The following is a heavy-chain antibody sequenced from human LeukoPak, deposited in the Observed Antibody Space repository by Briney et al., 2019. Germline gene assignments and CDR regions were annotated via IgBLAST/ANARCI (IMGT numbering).Heavy chain of an antibody. Sequence: ASVKVSCRTSGYSFLNYGISWVRQVPGRGLEWMGWISAYNGYTDLAERLQGRATLATDTSTSTAYMELRNLRSDDTAVYYCARESPRRAVTGMDYWGQGTLVTVSS. CDR3: ARESPRRAVTGMDY. V-gene: IGHV1-18*01. CDR1: GYSFLNYG. J-gene: IGHJ4*02. D-gene: IGHD6-19*01. CDR2: ISAYNGYT.